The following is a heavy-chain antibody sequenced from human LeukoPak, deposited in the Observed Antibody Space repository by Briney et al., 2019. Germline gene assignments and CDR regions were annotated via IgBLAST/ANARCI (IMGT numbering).Heavy chain of an antibody. Sequence: PGRSLRLSCAASGFTFSSYGMHWVRQAPGKGLEWVAVIWYDGSNKYYADSVKGRFTISRDNSKNTLYLQMNSLRAEDTAVYYCAKEGDQYDSSGYYWPTDFDYWGQGTLVTVSS. J-gene: IGHJ4*02. CDR2: IWYDGSNK. V-gene: IGHV3-33*06. CDR3: AKEGDQYDSSGYYWPTDFDY. CDR1: GFTFSSYG. D-gene: IGHD3-22*01.